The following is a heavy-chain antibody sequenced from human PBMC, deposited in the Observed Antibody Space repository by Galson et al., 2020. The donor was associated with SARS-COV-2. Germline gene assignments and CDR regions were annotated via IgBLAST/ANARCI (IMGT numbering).Heavy chain of an antibody. CDR2: ISSSGSTI. D-gene: IGHD3-3*01. V-gene: IGHV3-48*03. J-gene: IGHJ6*02. Sequence: GESLKISCAASGFTFSSYEMNWVRQAPGKGLEWVSYISSSGSTIYYADSVKGRFTISRDNAKNSLYLQMNSLRAEDTAVYYCARDKQTNDFWSGYYLYYYYGMDVWGQGTTVTVSS. CDR3: ARDKQTNDFWSGYYLYYYYGMDV. CDR1: GFTFSSYE.